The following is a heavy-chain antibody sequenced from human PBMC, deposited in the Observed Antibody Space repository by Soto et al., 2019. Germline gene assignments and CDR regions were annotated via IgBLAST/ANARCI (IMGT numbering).Heavy chain of an antibody. Sequence: ASVKVSCKASGHTFTKYYFHWVRQAPGQGLEWMGIINPSGGSTNYAERFQGRVTMTRDTSTSTMYMELSSLRSEDTAVYYCARAGNCSSTSCQNWFDPWGQGTLVTVSS. J-gene: IGHJ5*02. CDR2: INPSGGST. CDR3: ARAGNCSSTSCQNWFDP. CDR1: GHTFTKYY. D-gene: IGHD2-2*01. V-gene: IGHV1-46*01.